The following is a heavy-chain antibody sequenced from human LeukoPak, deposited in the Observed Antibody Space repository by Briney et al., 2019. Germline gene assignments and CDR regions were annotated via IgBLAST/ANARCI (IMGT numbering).Heavy chain of an antibody. V-gene: IGHV3-23*01. Sequence: SGGSLRLSCVASGFTFNNFAMNWVRQAPGKGLEWVSIISGSGGTTYDADSVKGRFTISRDNSKNTLYLQMSSLRAEDTVVYYCAKSDDFWSGYQFDFWGQGTLVTVSS. CDR2: ISGSGGTT. CDR3: AKSDDFWSGYQFDF. CDR1: GFTFNNFA. J-gene: IGHJ4*02. D-gene: IGHD3-3*01.